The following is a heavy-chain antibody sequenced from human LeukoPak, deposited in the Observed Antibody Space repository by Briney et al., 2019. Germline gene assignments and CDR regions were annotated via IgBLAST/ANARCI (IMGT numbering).Heavy chain of an antibody. V-gene: IGHV1-18*01. CDR3: ARDPPFIAAAGTKNWFDP. J-gene: IGHJ5*01. CDR2: INTSNGNT. CDR1: GYTFTHYG. D-gene: IGHD6-13*01. Sequence: ASVKVSCRTSGYTFTHYGISWVRQVPGQRPEWLGWINTSNGNTNYAPKVQGIVTMTTDTSTSTGYMEPRSLRSDHTAVYYVARDPPFIAAAGTKNWFDPWGQGTLVTVSS.